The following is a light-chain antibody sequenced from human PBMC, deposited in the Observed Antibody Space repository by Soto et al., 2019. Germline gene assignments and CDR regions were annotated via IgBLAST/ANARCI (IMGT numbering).Light chain of an antibody. CDR3: QQYGSSPFT. V-gene: IGKV3-20*01. CDR2: GVS. Sequence: EIVLTQSPGTVSVSPGERATLSCRASQSVSSNYLAWHQQKPGQAPRLLIYGVSSRAAGIPDRFRGSGSGTDFTLTISSLEPEDFAVYYCQQYGSSPFTFGPGTKVDVK. J-gene: IGKJ3*01. CDR1: QSVSSNY.